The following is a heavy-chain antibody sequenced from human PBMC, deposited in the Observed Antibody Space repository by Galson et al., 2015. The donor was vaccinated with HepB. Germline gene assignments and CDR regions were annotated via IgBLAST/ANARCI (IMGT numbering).Heavy chain of an antibody. CDR2: IDAYSRNT. Sequence: SVKVSCKASGYTFSSYSITWVRQAPGQGLEWMGWIDAYSRNTNYARQLQGRVTMTTDTSTNTAYMELRSLRSDDTAVYYCARGALVAVVDATQNNWFDPWGQGTLVTVSS. CDR3: ARGALVAVVDATQNNWFDP. D-gene: IGHD2-15*01. CDR1: GYTFSSYS. J-gene: IGHJ5*02. V-gene: IGHV1-18*01.